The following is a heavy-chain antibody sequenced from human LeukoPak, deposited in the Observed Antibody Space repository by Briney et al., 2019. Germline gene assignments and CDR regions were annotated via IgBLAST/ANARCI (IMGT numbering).Heavy chain of an antibody. J-gene: IGHJ4*02. CDR1: GFTFRNYV. V-gene: IGHV3-21*01. D-gene: IGHD6-13*01. Sequence: GGSLRLSCAASGFTFRNYVIHWVRQAPGKGLEWVSSISSSSSYIYYADSVKGRFTISRDNAKNSLYLQMNSLRAEDTAVYYCAGDRLNAGTPAGYWGQGTLVTVSS. CDR3: AGDRLNAGTPAGY. CDR2: ISSSSSYI.